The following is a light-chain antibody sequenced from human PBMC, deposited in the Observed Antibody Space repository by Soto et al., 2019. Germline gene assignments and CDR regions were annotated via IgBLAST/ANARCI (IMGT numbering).Light chain of an antibody. J-gene: IGKJ5*01. V-gene: IGKV3-15*01. Sequence: EIVMTQSAATLSVSPGERATLSCRASQSVSSNLAWHQQKPGQAPRILMYDASTRATGISARFSGSGSGTEFTLTISSLQSEDFAVYYCQQYHNWPITFGQGTRLEIK. CDR3: QQYHNWPIT. CDR2: DAS. CDR1: QSVSSN.